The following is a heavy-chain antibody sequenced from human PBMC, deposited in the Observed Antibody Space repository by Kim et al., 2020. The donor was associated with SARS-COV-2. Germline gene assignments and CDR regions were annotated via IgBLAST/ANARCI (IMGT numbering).Heavy chain of an antibody. J-gene: IGHJ4*02. CDR1: GFTFDDYA. CDR3: AKDLGIAAAGPFDY. CDR2: ISWNSGSI. D-gene: IGHD6-13*01. V-gene: IGHV3-9*01. Sequence: GGSLRLSCAASGFTFDDYAMHWDRQAPGKGLEWVSGISWNSGSIGYADSVKGRFTISRDNAKNSLYLQMNSLRAEDTALYYCAKDLGIAAAGPFDYWGQRTLFTVSS.